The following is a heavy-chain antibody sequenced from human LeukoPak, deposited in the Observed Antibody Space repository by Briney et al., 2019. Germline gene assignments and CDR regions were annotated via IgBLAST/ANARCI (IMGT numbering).Heavy chain of an antibody. CDR2: IYYSGST. CDR1: GGSLSSYY. D-gene: IGHD1-1*01. CDR3: ARHTSHDAGDAFDI. V-gene: IGHV4-59*08. J-gene: IGHJ3*02. Sequence: SETLSLTCTVSGGSLSSYYWTWIRQPPGKGLEWIGYIYYSGSTNYNPSLKSRVTISVDTSKNQFSLKLSSVTAADTAVYYCARHTSHDAGDAFDIWGQGTMVTVSS.